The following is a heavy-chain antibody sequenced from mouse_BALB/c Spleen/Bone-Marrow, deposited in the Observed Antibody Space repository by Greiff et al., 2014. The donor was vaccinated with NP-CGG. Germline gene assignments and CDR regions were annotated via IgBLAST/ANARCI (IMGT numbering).Heavy chain of an antibody. J-gene: IGHJ3*01. D-gene: IGHD2-13*01. CDR2: INPGSGGT. V-gene: IGHV1-54*01. CDR1: GYAFTNYL. CDR3: ARRDYSFAY. Sequence: QVQLQQSGAKLVRPGTSVKVSCKASGYAFTNYLIEWVKQRPGQGLEWIGVINPGSGGTNYNEKFKGKATLTADKSSSTACMQLSSLTSDDSAVYFCARRDYSFAYWGQGTLVTVSA.